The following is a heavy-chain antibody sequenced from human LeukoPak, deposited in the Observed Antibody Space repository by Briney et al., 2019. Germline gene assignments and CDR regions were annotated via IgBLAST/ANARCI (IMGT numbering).Heavy chain of an antibody. CDR1: GFTFSDYY. V-gene: IGHV3-11*01. CDR2: ISSSGSTV. Sequence: GGSLRLSCAASGFTFSDYYMSWIRQAPGKGLEWVSYISSSGSTVYYADSVKGRFTISRDNAKNSLYLQMNSLKASDTAMYYCARVSGGWLQSGFDYWGQGTLVTVSS. D-gene: IGHD5-24*01. J-gene: IGHJ4*02. CDR3: ARVSGGWLQSGFDY.